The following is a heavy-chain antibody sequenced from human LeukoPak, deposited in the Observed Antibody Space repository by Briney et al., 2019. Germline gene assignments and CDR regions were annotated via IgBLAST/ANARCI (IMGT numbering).Heavy chain of an antibody. CDR2: IIPILGIA. Sequence: SVKVSCKASGGTFSSYAISWVRQAPGQGLEWMGRIIPILGIANYAQKFQGRVTITADKSTSTAYMELSSLRSEDTAVYYCAKGANDYVWGSPPWNPWGQGTLVTVSS. V-gene: IGHV1-69*04. CDR1: GGTFSSYA. J-gene: IGHJ5*02. CDR3: AKGANDYVWGSPPWNP. D-gene: IGHD3-16*01.